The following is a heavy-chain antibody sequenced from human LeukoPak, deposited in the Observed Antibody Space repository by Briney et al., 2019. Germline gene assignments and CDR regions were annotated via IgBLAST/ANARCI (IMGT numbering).Heavy chain of an antibody. CDR3: ARDAPDYYYYYMDV. V-gene: IGHV1-46*01. CDR2: INPSVGST. J-gene: IGHJ6*03. Sequence: ASVKVSCKASGYTITSYYMHWVRQAPGQGLEWMGIINPSVGSTSYAQKFQGRITMTRDMSTSTVYLELSSLRSEDTAVYYCARDAPDYYYYYMDVWGKGTTVTVSS. CDR1: GYTITSYY.